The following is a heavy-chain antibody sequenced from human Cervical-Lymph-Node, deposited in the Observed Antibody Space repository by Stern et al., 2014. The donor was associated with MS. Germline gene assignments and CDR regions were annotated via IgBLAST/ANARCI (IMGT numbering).Heavy chain of an antibody. Sequence: EVQLVQSGAEMKKPGASLKISCKGSGYSFTLYWIGWVRQMPGKSLEWMRIVDPGDSDPRHSPPFQGPVTISADKSISSAYLQWSSLKASDTAMYYCAALVRGSYFYWGQGTLVTVSS. J-gene: IGHJ4*02. D-gene: IGHD1-26*01. V-gene: IGHV5-51*01. CDR2: VDPGDSDP. CDR1: GYSFTLYW. CDR3: AALVRGSYFY.